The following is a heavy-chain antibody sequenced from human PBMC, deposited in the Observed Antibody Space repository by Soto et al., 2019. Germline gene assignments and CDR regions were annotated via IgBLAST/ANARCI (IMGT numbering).Heavy chain of an antibody. CDR3: ARDEGDYGGGKYYFDY. V-gene: IGHV4-30-2*01. D-gene: IGHD4-17*01. CDR2: IYHSGST. CDR1: GGSISSGGYS. J-gene: IGHJ4*02. Sequence: SETLSLTCAVSGGSISSGGYSWSWIRQPPGKGLEWIGYIYHSGSTYYNPSLKSRVTISVDRSKNQFSLKLSSVTAADTAVYYCARDEGDYGGGKYYFDYWGQGTLVTVSS.